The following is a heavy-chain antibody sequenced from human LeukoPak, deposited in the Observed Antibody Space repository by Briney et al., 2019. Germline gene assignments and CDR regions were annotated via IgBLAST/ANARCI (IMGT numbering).Heavy chain of an antibody. CDR1: GFTFSSYG. J-gene: IGHJ4*02. CDR2: ISYDGSNK. D-gene: IGHD2-2*02. V-gene: IGHV3-30*18. Sequence: GGSLRLSCAASGFTFSSYGMHWVRQAPGKGLEWVAVISYDGSNKYYADSVKGRFTISRDDSKNTLYLQMNSLRAEDTAVYYCAKDLDIVVVPAAIGPDYWGQGTLVTVSS. CDR3: AKDLDIVVVPAAIGPDY.